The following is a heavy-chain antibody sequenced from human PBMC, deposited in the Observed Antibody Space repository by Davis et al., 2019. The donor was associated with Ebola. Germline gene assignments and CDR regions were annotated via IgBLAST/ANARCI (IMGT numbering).Heavy chain of an antibody. Sequence: PGRSLRLSCAASGFTFSSYWMHWVRQAPGKGLVWVSRINSDGSSTSYADSVKGRFTISRDNAKNTLYLQMNSLRAEDTAVYYCARTSSSWYHFDYWGQGTLVTVSS. J-gene: IGHJ4*02. V-gene: IGHV3-74*01. CDR3: ARTSSSWYHFDY. D-gene: IGHD6-13*01. CDR1: GFTFSSYW. CDR2: INSDGSST.